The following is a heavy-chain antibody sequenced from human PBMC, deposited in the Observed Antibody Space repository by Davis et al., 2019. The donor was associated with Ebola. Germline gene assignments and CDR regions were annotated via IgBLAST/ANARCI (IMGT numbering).Heavy chain of an antibody. Sequence: GESLKISCKGSGYSFTSYWISWVRQMPGKGLEWMGRIDPSDSYTNYSPSFQGHVTISADKSISIAYLQWSSLKASDTAMYYCARHCISTSCSPLYYYGMDVWGQGTTVTVSS. D-gene: IGHD2-2*01. CDR2: IDPSDSYT. CDR1: GYSFTSYW. CDR3: ARHCISTSCSPLYYYGMDV. J-gene: IGHJ6*02. V-gene: IGHV5-10-1*01.